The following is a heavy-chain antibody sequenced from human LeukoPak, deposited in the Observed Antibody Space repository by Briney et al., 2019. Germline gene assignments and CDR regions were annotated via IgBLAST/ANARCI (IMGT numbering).Heavy chain of an antibody. J-gene: IGHJ4*02. Sequence: GGSPRLSCAASVFTFRSYSMNCVRQAPGKGLECVSSISDSSSYIYYADSVKGRFTISRDYSTNTVYLQMNSLRVEDRAVYYCAKGHYYGSGTCSSEHFDYWGQGSLVTVSS. V-gene: IGHV3-21*01. D-gene: IGHD3-10*01. CDR3: AKGHYYGSGTCSSEHFDY. CDR1: VFTFRSYS. CDR2: ISDSSSYI.